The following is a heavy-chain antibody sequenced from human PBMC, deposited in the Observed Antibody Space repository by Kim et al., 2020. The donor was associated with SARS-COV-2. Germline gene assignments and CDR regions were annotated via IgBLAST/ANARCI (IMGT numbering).Heavy chain of an antibody. CDR3: ARGRGGISMLVVVITAAEYDCDG. D-gene: IGHD3-22*01. Sequence: SETLSLTCAVYGGSFSDYSWSWIRQPPGKGLEWIGEINHRGSTNYNPSLKSRVTISVDTSKNQFSLKLSSVTAADTAVYYCARGRGGISMLVVVITAAEYDCDGGGGGTRVTVS. V-gene: IGHV4-34*01. J-gene: IGHJ4*02. CDR2: INHRGST. CDR1: GGSFSDYS.